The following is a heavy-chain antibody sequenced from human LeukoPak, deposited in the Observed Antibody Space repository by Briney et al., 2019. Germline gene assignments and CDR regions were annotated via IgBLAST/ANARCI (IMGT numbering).Heavy chain of an antibody. CDR2: IHISAGS. V-gene: IGHV4-4*07. D-gene: IGHD6-13*01. J-gene: IGHJ4*02. CDR1: GGSISNYY. Sequence: PSETLSLTCTVSGGSISNYYWNWIRQPAGKGLESIERIHISAGSNYSPSLKSRVTMSIDTSKNQFSLKLTSLTAADTAVYYCARDGVPIAAAGHLDYWGQGTLVTVSS. CDR3: ARDGVPIAAAGHLDY.